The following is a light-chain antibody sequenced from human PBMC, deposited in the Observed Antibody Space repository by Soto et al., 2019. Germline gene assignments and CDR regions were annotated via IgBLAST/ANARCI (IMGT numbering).Light chain of an antibody. CDR1: QSVSNNY. Sequence: EIVLTQSPGTLSLSPGERATLSCRASQSVSNNYLAWYQQKPGQAPRLLIYGASSRATGIPDRFSCSGSGTDFTLTISRLEPEDFAVYYCQQYGRSPSTFGGGTKVEIK. CDR3: QQYGRSPST. CDR2: GAS. V-gene: IGKV3-20*01. J-gene: IGKJ4*01.